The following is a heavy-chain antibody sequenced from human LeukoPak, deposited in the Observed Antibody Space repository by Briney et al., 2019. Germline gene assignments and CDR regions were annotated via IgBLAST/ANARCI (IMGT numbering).Heavy chain of an antibody. CDR2: FDPEDGET. J-gene: IGHJ4*02. Sequence: ASVKVSCKVSGYTLTELSMHWVRQAPGKGLEWMGGFDPEDGETIYAQKFQGRVTMTRNTSISTAYMELSSLRSEDTAVYYCARGLRYSSGVWYYWGQGTLVTASS. D-gene: IGHD6-19*01. CDR1: GYTLTELS. CDR3: ARGLRYSSGVWYY. V-gene: IGHV1-24*01.